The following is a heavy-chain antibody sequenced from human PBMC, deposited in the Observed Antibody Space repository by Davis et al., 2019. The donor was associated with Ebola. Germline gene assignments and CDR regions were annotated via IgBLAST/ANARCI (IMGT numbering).Heavy chain of an antibody. Sequence: GESLKISCAVSGFTFSSYWMSWVRQTPGKGLEWVANIKQDGSEKYYVDSVKGRFTISRDNAKNSLYLQMNSLRAEDTAVYYCARVGSSEGGLDYWGQGTLVTVSS. J-gene: IGHJ4*02. V-gene: IGHV3-7*01. CDR1: GFTFSSYW. CDR2: IKQDGSEK. D-gene: IGHD6-6*01. CDR3: ARVGSSEGGLDY.